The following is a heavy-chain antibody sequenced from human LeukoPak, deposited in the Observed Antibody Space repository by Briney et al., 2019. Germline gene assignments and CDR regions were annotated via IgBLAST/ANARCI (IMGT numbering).Heavy chain of an antibody. Sequence: PGGSLRLSCAASGFTFNDFGMSWVRQAPGKGLEWVSHISASGALIYYTDSVEGRFTISRDNSKNTVYLQMSSLRAEDAAIYYCAKDLGTYDDDLTGYVHYYFYMDVWGKGTTVTISS. J-gene: IGHJ6*03. CDR1: GFTFNDFG. V-gene: IGHV3-23*01. CDR3: AKDLGTYDDDLTGYVHYYFYMDV. D-gene: IGHD3-9*01. CDR2: ISASGALI.